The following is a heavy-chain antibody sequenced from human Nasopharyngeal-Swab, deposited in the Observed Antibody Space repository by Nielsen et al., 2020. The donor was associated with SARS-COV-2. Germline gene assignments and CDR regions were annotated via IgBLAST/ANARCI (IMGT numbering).Heavy chain of an antibody. J-gene: IGHJ5*02. V-gene: IGHV4-34*01. CDR2: INHSGST. CDR3: ARRDPVVVVAALGIRLYDSTKFDP. D-gene: IGHD2-15*01. CDR1: GGSFSGYY. Sequence: GSLRLSCAVYGGSFSGYYWGWIRQPPGKGLEWIGEINHSGSTNYNPSLKSRVTISVDTSKNQFSLKLSSVTAADTAVYYCARRDPVVVVAALGIRLYDSTKFDPWGQGTLVTVSS.